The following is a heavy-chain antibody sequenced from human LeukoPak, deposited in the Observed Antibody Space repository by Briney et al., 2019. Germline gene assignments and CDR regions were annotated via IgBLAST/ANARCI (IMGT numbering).Heavy chain of an antibody. D-gene: IGHD4-11*01. CDR2: IYTSGST. Sequence: SETLSLTCTVPGGSISSYYWSWIRQPAGKGLERIGRIYTSGSTNYNPSLKSRVTMSVDTSKNQFSLKLSSVTAADTAVYYCAREVKTNNWFDPWGQGTLVTVSS. J-gene: IGHJ5*02. V-gene: IGHV4-4*07. CDR1: GGSISSYY. CDR3: AREVKTNNWFDP.